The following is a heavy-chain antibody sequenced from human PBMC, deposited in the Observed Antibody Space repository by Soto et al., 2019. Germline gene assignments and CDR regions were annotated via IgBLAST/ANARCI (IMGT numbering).Heavy chain of an antibody. D-gene: IGHD1-26*01. J-gene: IGHJ2*01. Sequence: QVQLVESGGGVVQPGRSLRLSCAASGFTFSSFAMHWVRQAPGKGLEWVAVILYDGSTKYYADSVKGRFSISRDNSKNTLYLRMNSLRAEDTAVHYCARSMVPAPATRETNGFWGRGTLV. V-gene: IGHV3-30-3*01. CDR2: ILYDGSTK. CDR1: GFTFSSFA. CDR3: ARSMVPAPATRETNGF.